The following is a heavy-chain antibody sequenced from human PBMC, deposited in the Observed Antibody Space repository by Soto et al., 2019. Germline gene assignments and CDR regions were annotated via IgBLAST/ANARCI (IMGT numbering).Heavy chain of an antibody. V-gene: IGHV4-31*03. J-gene: IGHJ4*02. Sequence: QVQLQESGPGLVKPSQTLSLTCTVSGGSISSGGYYWSWIRQHPGKGLEWIGYIYYSGSTYYNPSPXSXXTLSVDASKNQYSLKLSSGTAADTAVYYGAGVPVYWGQGTLVTFSS. CDR2: IYYSGST. CDR1: GGSISSGGYY. CDR3: AGVPVY.